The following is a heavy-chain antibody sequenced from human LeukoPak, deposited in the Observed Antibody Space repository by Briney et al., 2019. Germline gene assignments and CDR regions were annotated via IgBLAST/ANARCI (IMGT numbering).Heavy chain of an antibody. D-gene: IGHD6-19*01. CDR2: IYTGGTT. Sequence: PGGSLRLSCAASGFSVSSNYMNWVRQAPGKGLEWVSAIYTGGTTYYADSVKGRFTISRDNSKNTLYLQMNSLRAEDTAVYYCARDKLGSGYSSDFDYWGQATLVTVSS. CDR3: ARDKLGSGYSSDFDY. J-gene: IGHJ4*02. CDR1: GFSVSSNY. V-gene: IGHV3-66*02.